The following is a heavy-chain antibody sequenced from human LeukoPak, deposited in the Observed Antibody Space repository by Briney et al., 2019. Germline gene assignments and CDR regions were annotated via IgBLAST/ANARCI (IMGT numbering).Heavy chain of an antibody. J-gene: IGHJ4*02. CDR1: GYTFTSYG. CDR2: ISGNNGNT. V-gene: IGHV1-18*01. Sequence: ASVKVSCKASGYTFTSYGISWVRQAPGQGLEWMGWISGNNGNTNYAQKLQGRVTMTTDTSTSTAYVELRSLRSDDAALYYCARVRVNYVWGNYPVDYWGQGTLVTVSS. CDR3: ARVRVNYVWGNYPVDY. D-gene: IGHD3-16*02.